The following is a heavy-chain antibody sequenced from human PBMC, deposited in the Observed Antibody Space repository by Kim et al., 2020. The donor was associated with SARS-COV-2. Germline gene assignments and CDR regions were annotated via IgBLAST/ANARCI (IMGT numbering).Heavy chain of an antibody. Sequence: GGSLRLSCTASGFTFGDYAMSWFRQAPGKGLEWVGFIRSKAYGGTTEYAASVKGRFTISRDDSKSIAYLQMNSLKTEDTAVYYCTRDPWFGDLDAFDIWGQGTMVTVSS. CDR1: GFTFGDYA. CDR3: TRDPWFGDLDAFDI. V-gene: IGHV3-49*03. D-gene: IGHD3-10*01. CDR2: IRSKAYGGTT. J-gene: IGHJ3*02.